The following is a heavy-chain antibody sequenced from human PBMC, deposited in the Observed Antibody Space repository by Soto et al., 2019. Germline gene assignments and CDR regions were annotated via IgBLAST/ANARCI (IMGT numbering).Heavy chain of an antibody. CDR1: GGSISSGDYY. J-gene: IGHJ5*02. V-gene: IGHV4-30-4*01. D-gene: IGHD3-16*02. CDR2: LYYSGST. CDR3: ARADYVWGSYRYTGPWFDP. Sequence: SETLSLTCTVSGGSISSGDYYWSWIRQPPGKGLEWIGYLYYSGSTSYNPSLKSRVTISVDTSKNQFSLKLSSVTAADTAVYYCARADYVWGSYRYTGPWFDPWGQGTLVTVSS.